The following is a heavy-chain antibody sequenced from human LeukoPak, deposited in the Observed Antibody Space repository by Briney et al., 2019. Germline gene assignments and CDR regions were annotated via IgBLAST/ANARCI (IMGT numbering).Heavy chain of an antibody. CDR2: IYSGGST. V-gene: IGHV3-53*04. D-gene: IGHD6-13*01. CDR3: ARQIGYSSSWYENWFDP. Sequence: GGSLRLSCAASGFTVSSNYMSWVRQAPGKGLEWVSFIYSGGSTYYADSVKGRFTISRHNSKNTLYLQMNSLRAEDTAVYYCARQIGYSSSWYENWFDPWGQGTLVTVSS. J-gene: IGHJ5*02. CDR1: GFTVSSNY.